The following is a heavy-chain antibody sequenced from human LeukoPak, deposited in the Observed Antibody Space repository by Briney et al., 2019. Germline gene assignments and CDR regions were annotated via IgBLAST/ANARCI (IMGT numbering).Heavy chain of an antibody. CDR1: GYTFTGYY. D-gene: IGHD2-8*01. V-gene: IGHV1-2*02. Sequence: ASVKVSCKASGYTFTGYYIHWVRQAPGQGLEWMGWINPNSGGTNFAQNFQGRVTMTGDTSIITAYMELSRLRSDDTAVYYCARDHEWGLDYWGLGTLVTVSS. J-gene: IGHJ4*02. CDR3: ARDHEWGLDY. CDR2: INPNSGGT.